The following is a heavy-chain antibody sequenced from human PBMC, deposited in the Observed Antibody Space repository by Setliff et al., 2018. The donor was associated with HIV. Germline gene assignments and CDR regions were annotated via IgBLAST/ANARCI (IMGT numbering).Heavy chain of an antibody. D-gene: IGHD3-3*01. CDR3: ARGNAYYNFWSGYSQDYYYYMDV. V-gene: IGHV4-34*01. CDR1: GGSFSGYY. J-gene: IGHJ6*03. CDR2: INHSGSS. Sequence: PSETLSLTCAVYGGSFSGYYWSWIRQSPGKGLEWIGEINHSGSSKYNPSLKSRVTISLDTSKNQFSLKLSSVPAADTAVYYCARGNAYYNFWSGYSQDYYYYMDVWGKGTTVTVSS.